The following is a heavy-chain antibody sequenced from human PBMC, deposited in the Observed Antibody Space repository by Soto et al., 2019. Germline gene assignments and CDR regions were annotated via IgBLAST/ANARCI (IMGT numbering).Heavy chain of an antibody. D-gene: IGHD1-26*01. CDR3: ARGDPLVGATPGDHCHI. CDR2: IYPGDSDT. CDR1: GYSFTSYW. V-gene: IGHV5-51*01. Sequence: EVQLVQSGAEVKKPGESLKISCKGSGYSFTSYWIGWVRQMRGKGLEWMGIIYPGDSDTRYSPSFQGQVTISADKSISTAYLQWSSLKASDTAMYYCARGDPLVGATPGDHCHIWRQGPMVTVSS. J-gene: IGHJ3*02.